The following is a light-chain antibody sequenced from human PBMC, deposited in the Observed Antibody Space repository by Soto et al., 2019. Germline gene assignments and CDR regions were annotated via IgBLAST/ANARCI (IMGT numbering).Light chain of an antibody. V-gene: IGKV1-12*01. CDR3: QQVNSFPHT. CDR1: QGISNW. Sequence: DIQMTQSPSSVSASVGDRVTITCRASQGISNWLAWSQQKPWKAPQLLIHAPSSLQSGVPSSFSGSGCAEYSPHTSSSLEPEDFGTYFCQQVNSFPHTFGQGTRLEIK. J-gene: IGKJ5*01. CDR2: APS.